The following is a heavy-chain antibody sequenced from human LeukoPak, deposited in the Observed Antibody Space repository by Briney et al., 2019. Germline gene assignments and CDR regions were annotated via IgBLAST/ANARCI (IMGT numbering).Heavy chain of an antibody. CDR1: GGSISSYY. D-gene: IGHD6-6*01. Sequence: SETLSLTCTVSGGSISSYYWSWLRQPPGKGLEWIGYIYYSGSTNYNPSLKSRVTISVDTSKNQFSLKLSSVTAADTAVYYCAGGVAARRTYYYYGMDVWGQGTTVTVSS. CDR3: AGGVAARRTYYYYGMDV. J-gene: IGHJ6*02. CDR2: IYYSGST. V-gene: IGHV4-59*01.